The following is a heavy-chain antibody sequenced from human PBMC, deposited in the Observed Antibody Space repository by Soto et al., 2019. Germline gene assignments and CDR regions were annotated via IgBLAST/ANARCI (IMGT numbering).Heavy chain of an antibody. CDR3: ARAVPRGHGYNFDS. V-gene: IGHV4-59*12. CDR1: GRSISTYY. Sequence: PSETLSLTCTVSGRSISTYYWSWIRQPPGKGLEWIGYIYYSGSTNYNPSLKSRVTISVDTSKNQFSLKLSSVTAADTAVYYCARAVPRGHGYNFDSWGQGTLVTVSS. CDR2: IYYSGST. J-gene: IGHJ4*02. D-gene: IGHD5-18*01.